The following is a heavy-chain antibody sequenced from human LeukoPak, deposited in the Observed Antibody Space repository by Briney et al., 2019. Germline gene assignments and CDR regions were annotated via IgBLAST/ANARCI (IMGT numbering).Heavy chain of an antibody. CDR3: ARDQGGNYDFWSGYYVDYFDY. D-gene: IGHD3-3*01. Sequence: SETLSLTCTVSSGSISSCSYYWGWIRQPPGKGLEWIGSIYYSGSTYYNPSLKSRVTISVDTSKNQFSLKLSSVTAADTAVYYCARDQGGNYDFWSGYYVDYFDYWGQGTLVTVSS. J-gene: IGHJ4*02. CDR1: SGSISSCSYY. V-gene: IGHV4-39*07. CDR2: IYYSGST.